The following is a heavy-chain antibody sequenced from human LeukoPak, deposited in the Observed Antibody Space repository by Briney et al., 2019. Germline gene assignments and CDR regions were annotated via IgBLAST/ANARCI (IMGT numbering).Heavy chain of an antibody. CDR1: GGSISSFY. V-gene: IGHV4-34*01. CDR3: ARPSGTTPFKRFDY. D-gene: IGHD1-7*01. CDR2: INHSGST. Sequence: PSETLSLTCTVSGGSISSFYWSWIRQPPGKGLEWIGEINHSGSTDYNPSLKSRVTISVDTSKNQFSLKVSSVTAADTAVYYCARPSGTTPFKRFDYWGQGALVTVSS. J-gene: IGHJ4*02.